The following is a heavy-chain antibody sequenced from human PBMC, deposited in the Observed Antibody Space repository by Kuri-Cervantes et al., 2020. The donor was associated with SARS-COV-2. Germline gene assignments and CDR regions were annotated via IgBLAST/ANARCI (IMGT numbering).Heavy chain of an antibody. V-gene: IGHV4-38-2*02. J-gene: IGHJ5*02. CDR3: ARERQGLAARHNWFDP. Sequence: GSLRLSCTVSNYSISSGYYWGWIRQPPGKGLEWIASVYHSGSTYYNPSLKSRVTISVDRSKNQFSLKLSSVTAADTAVYYCARERQGLAARHNWFDPWGQGTLVTVSS. CDR1: NYSISSGYY. CDR2: VYHSGST. D-gene: IGHD6-6*01.